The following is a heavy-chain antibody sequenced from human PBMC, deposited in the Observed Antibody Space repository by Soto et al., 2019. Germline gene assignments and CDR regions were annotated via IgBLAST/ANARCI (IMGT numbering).Heavy chain of an antibody. CDR3: AKGLVVVVAATTPFDY. J-gene: IGHJ4*02. D-gene: IGHD2-15*01. Sequence: GGSLRLSCAASGFTFSSYAMSWVRQAPRKGLEWVSAISGSGGSTYYADSVKGRFTISRDNSKNTLYLQMNSLRAEDTAVYYCAKGLVVVVAATTPFDYWGQGTLVTVSS. CDR2: ISGSGGST. V-gene: IGHV3-23*01. CDR1: GFTFSSYA.